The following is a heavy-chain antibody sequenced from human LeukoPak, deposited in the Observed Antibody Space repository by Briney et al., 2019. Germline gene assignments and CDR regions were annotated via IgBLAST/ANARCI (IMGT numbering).Heavy chain of an antibody. J-gene: IGHJ3*02. CDR3: ARVTEGEAFDI. CDR2: MNPNSGNT. CDR1: EYTFTSYD. Sequence: ASVKVSCKASEYTFTSYDINWVRQATGQGLEWMGWMNPNSGNTGYAQKIQGRVTMTRNTSISTAYMELSSLRSEDMAVYYCARVTEGEAFDIWGQGTMVTVSS. V-gene: IGHV1-8*02.